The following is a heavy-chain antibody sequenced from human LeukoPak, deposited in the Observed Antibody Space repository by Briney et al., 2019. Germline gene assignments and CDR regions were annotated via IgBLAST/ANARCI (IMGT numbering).Heavy chain of an antibody. CDR2: IRQDGGEI. J-gene: IGHJ4*02. D-gene: IGHD3-3*01. Sequence: PGGSLRLSCAASGFTFSNYWMHWVRQAPGKGLEWVANIRQDGGEIYYADSVKGRFSISRDNAKKSAYSQMNSLRAEDTAVYYCARALSAWGQGTLVTVSS. V-gene: IGHV3-7*03. CDR1: GFTFSNYW. CDR3: ARALSA.